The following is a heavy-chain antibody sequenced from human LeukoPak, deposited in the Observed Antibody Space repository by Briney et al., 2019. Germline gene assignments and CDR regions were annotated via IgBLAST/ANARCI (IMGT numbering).Heavy chain of an antibody. D-gene: IGHD6-13*01. CDR3: ARDQGLYSSTWYTP. J-gene: IGHJ5*02. CDR1: GYTFTSYS. CDR2: ISGHNGNT. Sequence: ASVKVSCKASGYTFTSYSISWVRQAPGQGLEWMGWISGHNGNTKYAQNVQGRVTMTTDTSTSTAYMELRSLRSDDTAVYYCARDQGLYSSTWYTPWGRGTLVTVSS. V-gene: IGHV1-18*01.